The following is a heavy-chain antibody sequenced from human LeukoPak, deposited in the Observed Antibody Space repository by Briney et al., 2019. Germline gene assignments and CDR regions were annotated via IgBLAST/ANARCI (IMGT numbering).Heavy chain of an antibody. CDR1: GGSISSGDYY. V-gene: IGHV4-30-4*01. Sequence: SETLSLTCTVSGGSISSGDYYWSWIRQPPGKGLEWIGYIYYSGSTYYNPSLKSRVTISVDTSKNQFSLKLSSVTAADTAVYYCARLAYGSGIFDYWGQGTLVTVSS. D-gene: IGHD3-10*01. CDR3: ARLAYGSGIFDY. CDR2: IYYSGST. J-gene: IGHJ4*02.